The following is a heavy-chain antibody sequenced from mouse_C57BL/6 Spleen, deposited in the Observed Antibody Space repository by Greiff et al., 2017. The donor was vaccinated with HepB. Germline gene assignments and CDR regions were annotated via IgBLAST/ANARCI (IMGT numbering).Heavy chain of an antibody. D-gene: IGHD2-3*01. Sequence: EVQLQESGPELVKPGASVKISCKASGYSFTGYYMHWVKQSHGNILDWIGYIYPYNGVSSYNQIFKVKATLTVDKSSSTAYMELRSLTSEDSAVYYCVRGGYDGYYEVFAYWGQGTLVTVSA. J-gene: IGHJ3*01. CDR2: IYPYNGVS. V-gene: IGHV1-31*01. CDR1: GYSFTGYY. CDR3: VRGGYDGYYEVFAY.